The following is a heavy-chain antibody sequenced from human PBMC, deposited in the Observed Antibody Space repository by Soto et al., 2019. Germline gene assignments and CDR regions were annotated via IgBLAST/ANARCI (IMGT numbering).Heavy chain of an antibody. CDR1: GGTFSRYA. V-gene: IGHV1-69*01. CDR2: IIPIFGTA. CDR3: ARAGGGDGSGRGERGWFDP. D-gene: IGHD3-10*01. Sequence: QVQLVQSGAEVKKPGSSVKVSCKASGGTFSRYAISWVRQAPGQGLEWMGGIIPIFGTANYEQKFQGKVTITADESTSTAYMGLSSRSSEYTSGYSSARAGGGDGSGRGERGWFDPWGQGSLVTFSA. J-gene: IGHJ5*02.